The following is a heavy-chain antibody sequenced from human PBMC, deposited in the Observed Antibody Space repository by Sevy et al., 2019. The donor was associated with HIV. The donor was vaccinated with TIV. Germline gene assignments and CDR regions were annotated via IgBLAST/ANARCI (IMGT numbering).Heavy chain of an antibody. Sequence: ASVKVSCKASGYTFTSYGISWVRQAPGQGLEWMGWISAYNGNTNYAQKLQGRVTMTTDTSTSTAYMELRSLRSDDTAVYYCATASSANRNFDYWGQGTLVTVSS. J-gene: IGHJ4*02. V-gene: IGHV1-18*01. D-gene: IGHD3-10*01. CDR1: GYTFTSYG. CDR2: ISAYNGNT. CDR3: ATASSANRNFDY.